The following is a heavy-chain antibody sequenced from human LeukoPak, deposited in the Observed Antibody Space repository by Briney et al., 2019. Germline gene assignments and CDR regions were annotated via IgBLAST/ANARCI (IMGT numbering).Heavy chain of an antibody. J-gene: IGHJ3*02. CDR2: IGNSDGAI. V-gene: IGHV3-11*01. CDR3: ARGGDDYGGPGYI. Sequence: TGGSLRLSCAASGFTVSTYYTSWVRQPPGKGLEWISYIGNSDGAIDYADSVKGRFTISKDNAKNSVYLQMDNLRADDTAVYYCARGGDDYGGPGYIWGQGTMVTVSS. CDR1: GFTVSTYY. D-gene: IGHD4-23*01.